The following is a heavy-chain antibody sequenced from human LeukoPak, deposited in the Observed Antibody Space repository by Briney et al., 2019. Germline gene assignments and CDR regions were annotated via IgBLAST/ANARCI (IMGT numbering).Heavy chain of an antibody. Sequence: PGESLKISCKASGSSFSSYWIGWVRQLPGKGLEWMGIIYPQDSDTRYSPPFKGQVSISADKSISTAYLQWSSLKASDTAMYYCARHMMITFGGVIVNAFDIWGQGTMVTVSS. J-gene: IGHJ3*02. V-gene: IGHV5-51*01. CDR3: ARHMMITFGGVIVNAFDI. D-gene: IGHD3-16*02. CDR1: GSSFSSYW. CDR2: IYPQDSDT.